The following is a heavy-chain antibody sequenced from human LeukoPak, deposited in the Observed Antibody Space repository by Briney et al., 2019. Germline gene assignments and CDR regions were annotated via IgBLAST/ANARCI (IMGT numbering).Heavy chain of an antibody. D-gene: IGHD3-22*01. CDR3: ARMAYYYDSSGYYPYYFDY. V-gene: IGHV3-7*01. CDR1: GFTFSSYS. J-gene: IGHJ4*02. CDR2: IKQDGSEK. Sequence: GGSLRLSCAASGFTFSSYSMNWVRQAPGKGLEWVANIKQDGSEKYYVDSVKGRFTISRDNAKNSLYLQMNSLRAEDTAVYYCARMAYYYDSSGYYPYYFDYWGQGTLVTVSS.